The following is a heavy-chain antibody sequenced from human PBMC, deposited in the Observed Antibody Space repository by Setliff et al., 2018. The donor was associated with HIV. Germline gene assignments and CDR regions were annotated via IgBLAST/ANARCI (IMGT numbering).Heavy chain of an antibody. J-gene: IGHJ4*02. V-gene: IGHV4-38-2*02. CDR3: ARDRGTRYGSGKDFDS. CDR1: GYSISSGYY. CDR2: IYHSGST. D-gene: IGHD3-10*01. Sequence: SETLSLTCAVSGYSISSGYYWGWIRQPPGKGLEWIGSIYHSGSTYYNPSLKSRVTISVDTSKNQFSLKLSSVTAADTAVYYCARDRGTRYGSGKDFDSWGQGILVTVSS.